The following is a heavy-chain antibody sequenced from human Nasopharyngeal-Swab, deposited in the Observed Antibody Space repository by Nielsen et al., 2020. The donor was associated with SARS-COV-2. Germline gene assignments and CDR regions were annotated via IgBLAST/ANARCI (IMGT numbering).Heavy chain of an antibody. D-gene: IGHD1-1*01. V-gene: IGHV3-23*01. CDR2: ISGSGGST. CDR3: AKPDKGTHDY. J-gene: IGHJ4*02. CDR1: GFTFSSYA. Sequence: GESLKISCAASGFTFSSYAMSWVRQAPGKGLEWVSAISGSGGSTYYADSVKGRFTISRANSKNTLYLQMNSLRAEDTAVYYCAKPDKGTHDYWGQGTLVTVSS.